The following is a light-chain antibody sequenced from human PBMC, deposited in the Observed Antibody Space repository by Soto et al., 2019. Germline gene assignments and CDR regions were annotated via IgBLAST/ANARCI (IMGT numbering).Light chain of an antibody. CDR3: QQYSSSRT. J-gene: IGKJ1*01. CDR2: GGS. CDR1: QSVSSNH. Sequence: IVLTQSPATLSVSPEEIVTLYCRASQSVSSNHLAWYQQKPGQAPRLLIYGGSSRATGIPVRFSGSGSETDFTLTITRLETEDFAMYYCQQYSSSRTFGQGTKVDIK. V-gene: IGKV3-20*01.